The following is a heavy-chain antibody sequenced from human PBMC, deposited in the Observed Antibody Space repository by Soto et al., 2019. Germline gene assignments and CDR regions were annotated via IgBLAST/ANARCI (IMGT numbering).Heavy chain of an antibody. V-gene: IGHV1-8*01. CDR3: ARDFWSGYYFHYYGMDV. J-gene: IGHJ6*02. CDR2: MNPNSGNT. CDR1: GYTFTSYD. D-gene: IGHD3-3*01. Sequence: ASVKVSCKASGYTFTSYDINWVRQATGQGLEWMGWMNPNSGNTGYAQKFQGRVTMTRNTSISTAYMELSSLRSEDTAAYYCARDFWSGYYFHYYGMDVWGQGTTVTVSS.